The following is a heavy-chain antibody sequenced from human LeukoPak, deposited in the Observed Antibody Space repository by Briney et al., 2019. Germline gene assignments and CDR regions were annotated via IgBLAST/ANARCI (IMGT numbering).Heavy chain of an antibody. CDR1: GFTFDDYA. CDR3: AKDVRSYYDSSGTSYMDA. J-gene: IGHJ6*03. CDR2: ISWNSGSI. V-gene: IGHV3-9*01. Sequence: GGSLRLSCAASGFTFDDYAMHWVRQAPGKGLEWVSGISWNSGSIGYADSVKGRFTISRDNAKNSLYLQMNSLRAEDTALYYCAKDVRSYYDSSGTSYMDAWGKGTTVTVSS. D-gene: IGHD3-22*01.